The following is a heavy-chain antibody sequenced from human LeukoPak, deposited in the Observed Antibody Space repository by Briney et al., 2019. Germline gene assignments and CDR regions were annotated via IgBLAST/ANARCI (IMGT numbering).Heavy chain of an antibody. J-gene: IGHJ4*02. Sequence: SETLSLTCTVSGGSINSGTFYWGWIRRPPGKGLEWIGSMYYDGSSYYNPSLKSRVTTSVDTSKNQFSLKLTSVSAADTAVYFCARRSDSGSDDGEDYFDYWGQGTLVTVSS. D-gene: IGHD1-26*01. CDR3: ARRSDSGSDDGEDYFDY. CDR1: GGSINSGTFY. CDR2: MYYDGSS. V-gene: IGHV4-39*01.